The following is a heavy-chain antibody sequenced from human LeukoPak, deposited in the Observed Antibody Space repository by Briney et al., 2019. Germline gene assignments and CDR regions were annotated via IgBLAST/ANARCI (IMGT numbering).Heavy chain of an antibody. Sequence: GGSLRLSCAAAGFTFSSYAMSWARQAPGKGLEWVSGISGGGGSTYYADSVKGRFTISRDHSKNTLCLQMNSLRAEDTALYYCAKGIGAGDYGMDVWGQGTTGTVSS. J-gene: IGHJ6*02. V-gene: IGHV3-23*01. CDR2: ISGGGGST. CDR1: GFTFSSYA. CDR3: AKGIGAGDYGMDV. D-gene: IGHD6-13*01.